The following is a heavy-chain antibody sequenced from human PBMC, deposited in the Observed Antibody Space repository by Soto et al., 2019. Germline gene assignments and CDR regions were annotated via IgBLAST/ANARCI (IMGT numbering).Heavy chain of an antibody. V-gene: IGHV3-48*01. CDR2: IRSGSDVI. D-gene: IGHD3-3*01. Sequence: GSLRLSCAASGFTFSIYSMNWVRQAPGKGLEWVSYIRSGSDVIYYADSVRGRFTISRDNANNSLYLQMSSLRAEDTAVYYCARASPYDFWSGYLDHWGQGALVTVSS. J-gene: IGHJ4*02. CDR3: ARASPYDFWSGYLDH. CDR1: GFTFSIYS.